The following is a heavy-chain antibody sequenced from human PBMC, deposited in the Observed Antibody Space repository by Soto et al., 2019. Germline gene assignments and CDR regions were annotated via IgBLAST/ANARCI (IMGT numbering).Heavy chain of an antibody. CDR3: ARGGGGDHGY. V-gene: IGHV3-23*02. CDR1: GFTFSAYA. CDR2: MIGETNIP. Sequence: EVQLLESGGGLVQPGGSVRLSCAASGFTFSAYAMCWVRHAPGKGLEWVSMIGETNIPYYQDSLKGRFTISRDNSWNTFYLQMNSLRIEDTAVYYCARGGGGDHGYWGQGTLVTVSS. D-gene: IGHD2-21*02. J-gene: IGHJ4*02.